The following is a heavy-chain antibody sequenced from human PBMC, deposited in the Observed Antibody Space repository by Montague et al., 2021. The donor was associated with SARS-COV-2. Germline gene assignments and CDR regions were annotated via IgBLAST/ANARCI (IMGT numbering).Heavy chain of an antibody. J-gene: IGHJ6*02. CDR1: GFTFSSYE. CDR2: ISSSGSTI. Sequence: SLRLSCAASGFTFSSYEMNWVRQAPGKGLEWVSYISSSGSTIYYADSVKGRSTISRDNAKNSLYLQMNSLRAEDTAVYHCARVLVVTYYGMDVWGQGTTVTVSS. D-gene: IGHD3-22*01. V-gene: IGHV3-48*03. CDR3: ARVLVVTYYGMDV.